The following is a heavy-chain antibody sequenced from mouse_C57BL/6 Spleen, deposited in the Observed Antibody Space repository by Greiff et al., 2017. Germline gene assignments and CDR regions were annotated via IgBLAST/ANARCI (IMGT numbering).Heavy chain of an antibody. Sequence: QVQLKESGPELVKPGASVKISCKASGYAFSSSWMNWVKQRPGKGLEWIGRIYPGGGGTNYNGKFKGKATLTADKSSSTAYMQLSSLPSEESAVYFCAREEDTVVAQDCAMDYWGQGTSVTVSS. V-gene: IGHV1-82*01. CDR3: AREEDTVVAQDCAMDY. CDR1: GYAFSSSW. CDR2: IYPGGGGT. J-gene: IGHJ4*01. D-gene: IGHD1-1*01.